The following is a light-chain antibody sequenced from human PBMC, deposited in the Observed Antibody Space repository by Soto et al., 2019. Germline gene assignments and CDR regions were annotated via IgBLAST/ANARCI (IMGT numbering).Light chain of an antibody. CDR2: EVS. CDR3: TSFTTSSIYV. J-gene: IGLJ1*01. V-gene: IGLV2-14*01. CDR1: SSDVGNYPY. Sequence: QSVLTQPASVSGSPGQSITISCTGTSSDVGNYPYVSWYQQHPGKAPKLMIYEVSSRPSGVSNRFSGSKSGNTASLTISGLQAEDEADYYCTSFTTSSIYVFGTGTKLTVL.